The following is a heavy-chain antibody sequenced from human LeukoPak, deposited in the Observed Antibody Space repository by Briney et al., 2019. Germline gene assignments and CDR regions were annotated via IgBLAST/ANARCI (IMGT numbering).Heavy chain of an antibody. CDR3: ARKGSAAGPEDWFDP. CDR1: GFTSSDYY. CDR2: ISSSGSTI. J-gene: IGHJ5*02. Sequence: GGSLRLSCAASGFTSSDYYMSWIRQAPGKGLEWVSYISSSGSTIYYADSVKGRFTISRDNAKNSLYLQMNSLRAEDTAVYYCARKGSAAGPEDWFDPWGQGTLVTVSS. D-gene: IGHD6-13*01. V-gene: IGHV3-11*04.